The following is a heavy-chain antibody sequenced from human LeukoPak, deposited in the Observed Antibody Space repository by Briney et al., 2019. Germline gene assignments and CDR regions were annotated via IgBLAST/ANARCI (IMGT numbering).Heavy chain of an antibody. J-gene: IGHJ3*02. Sequence: GGSLRLSCAASGFTFSSYSMNWVRQAPGKGLEWVSVTYSGGSTYYADSVKGRFTISRDNSKNTLYLQMNSLRAEDTAVYYCAREPYYYDSSGYYVGAFDIWGQGTMVTVSS. D-gene: IGHD3-22*01. V-gene: IGHV3-66*01. CDR1: GFTFSSYS. CDR3: AREPYYYDSSGYYVGAFDI. CDR2: TYSGGST.